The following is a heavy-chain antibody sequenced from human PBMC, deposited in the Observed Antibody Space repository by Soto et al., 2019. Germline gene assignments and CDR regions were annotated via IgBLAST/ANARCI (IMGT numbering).Heavy chain of an antibody. J-gene: IGHJ6*03. CDR2: ISNNGIGT. CDR1: GFTFSSKA. V-gene: IGHV3-64*01. D-gene: IGHD2-8*01. Sequence: GGSLRLSCAASGFTFSSKAMHWVRQAPGKGLEYVSAISNNGIGTFYANSVKGRFTISRDNSKNTLYLQMGSLRAEDMAVYYCARAMGYYYYYMDVWGKGTTVTVSS. CDR3: ARAMGYYYYYMDV.